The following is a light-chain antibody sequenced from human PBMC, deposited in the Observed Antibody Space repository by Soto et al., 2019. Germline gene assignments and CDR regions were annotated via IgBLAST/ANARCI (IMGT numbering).Light chain of an antibody. Sequence: DIQMTQSPSTLSASVGDTVTMTCRSSKKWLAWYQKTQGKAPKLLIYGVSNLARGVSPRFSDSTSGAVSTRTITVFQPDDLGSYYCQHTTAYTFGQGTKVEIK. CDR1: KKW. J-gene: IGKJ2*01. V-gene: IGKV1-5*01. CDR3: QHTTAYT. CDR2: GVS.